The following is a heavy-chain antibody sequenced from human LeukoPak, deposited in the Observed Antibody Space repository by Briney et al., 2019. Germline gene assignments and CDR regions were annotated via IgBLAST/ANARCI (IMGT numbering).Heavy chain of an antibody. V-gene: IGHV1-8*01. CDR2: MNPKTGGT. Sequence: ASVKVSCKASGYTFTSYDINWVRQAPGQGLEFMGWMNPKTGGTVYAQKFQGRVTMTRDASIGTAYMELTRLASEDTAVYYCAKGAIFGGGYGLDVWGQGTTVTVSS. CDR1: GYTFTSYD. J-gene: IGHJ6*02. CDR3: AKGAIFGGGYGLDV. D-gene: IGHD3-3*01.